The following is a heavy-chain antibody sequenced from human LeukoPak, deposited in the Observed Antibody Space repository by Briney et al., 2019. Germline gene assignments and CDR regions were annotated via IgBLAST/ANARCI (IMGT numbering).Heavy chain of an antibody. Sequence: ASVKVSCKTSGYTFTRHDIHWVRQGTGQGLEWIGWMNPNTGNAGYAPTFQGRVTMTRNTAISTAYMGVSGLRSDDTAVFFCVRGFYGSETYYFDYWGQGTLVTVSS. CDR2: MNPNTGNA. CDR1: GYTFTRHD. V-gene: IGHV1-8*01. D-gene: IGHD4-17*01. J-gene: IGHJ4*02. CDR3: VRGFYGSETYYFDY.